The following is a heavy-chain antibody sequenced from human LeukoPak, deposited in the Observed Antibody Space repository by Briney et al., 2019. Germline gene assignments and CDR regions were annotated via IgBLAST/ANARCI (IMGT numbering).Heavy chain of an antibody. CDR3: AAFYGSGKAAFDY. CDR1: GGTFSCYT. V-gene: IGHV1-69*02. CDR2: IIPILGIA. J-gene: IGHJ4*02. Sequence: SVKVSCKASGGTFSCYTISWVRQAPGQGLEWMGRIIPILGIANYAQKFQGRVTITADKSTSTAYMELSSLRSEDTAVYYCAAFYGSGKAAFDYWGQGTLVTVSS. D-gene: IGHD3-10*01.